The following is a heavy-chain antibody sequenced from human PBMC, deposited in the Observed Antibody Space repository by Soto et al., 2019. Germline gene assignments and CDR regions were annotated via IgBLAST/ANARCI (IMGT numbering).Heavy chain of an antibody. CDR3: ARGLPEGYGGNLDS. CDR1: GDFIRSHY. Sequence: QVHLQESGPGLVKPSETLSLNCTVSGDFIRSHYWTWVRQAPGKGLEWIGSIYSDVNTNYNPSLNSRVTISVNTSNKQFFLKVSSVTTADTAVYYCARGLPEGYGGNLDSWGQGTLVTVSS. J-gene: IGHJ4*02. V-gene: IGHV4-59*11. CDR2: IYSDVNT. D-gene: IGHD4-17*01.